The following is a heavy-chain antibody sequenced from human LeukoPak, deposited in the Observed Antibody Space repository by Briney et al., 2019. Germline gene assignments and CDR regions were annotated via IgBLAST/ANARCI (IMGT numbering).Heavy chain of an antibody. V-gene: IGHV4-59*08. CDR1: GGSISSYY. D-gene: IGHD7-27*01. J-gene: IGHJ3*02. Sequence: SETLSLTCTVSGGSISSYYWSWIRQPPGKGLEWIGYIYYSGSTNYNPSLKSRVTISVDTSKNQFSLKLSSVTAADTAVYYCARYPTGDRDDAFDIWGQGTMVTVSS. CDR2: IYYSGST. CDR3: ARYPTGDRDDAFDI.